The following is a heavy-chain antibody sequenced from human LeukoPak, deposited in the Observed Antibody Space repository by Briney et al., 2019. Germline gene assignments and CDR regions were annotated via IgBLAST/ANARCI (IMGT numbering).Heavy chain of an antibody. J-gene: IGHJ4*02. V-gene: IGHV3-7*01. CDR2: IKQDGSEK. Sequence: GGSLRLSCAASGFTFSSYWMSWVRQAPGKGLEWVANIKQDGSEKYYVDSVKGRFTISRDNAKNSLYLQMNSLGAEDTAVYYCARVGAAAGPLRGYFDYWGQGTLVTVSS. CDR1: GFTFSSYW. CDR3: ARVGAAAGPLRGYFDY. D-gene: IGHD6-13*01.